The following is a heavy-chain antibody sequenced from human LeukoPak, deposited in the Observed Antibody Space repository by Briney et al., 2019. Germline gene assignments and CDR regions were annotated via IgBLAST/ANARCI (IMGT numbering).Heavy chain of an antibody. CDR1: GGSISSGDYY. J-gene: IGHJ4*02. Sequence: SETLSLTCTVSGGSISSGDYYWSWIRQPPGKGLEWIGYIYCSGSTYYNPSLKSRVTISVDTSKNQFSLNLTSVTAADTAVYYCARVGDGDYVEYWGQGTLVTVSS. CDR2: IYCSGST. CDR3: ARVGDGDYVEY. D-gene: IGHD4-17*01. V-gene: IGHV4-30-4*01.